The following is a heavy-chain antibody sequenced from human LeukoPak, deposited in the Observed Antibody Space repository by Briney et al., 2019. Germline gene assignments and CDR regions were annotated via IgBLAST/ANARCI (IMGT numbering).Heavy chain of an antibody. V-gene: IGHV6-1*01. J-gene: IGHJ4*02. CDR2: TYYRSKWYN. CDR3: TRGVTVTGYYFDY. CDR1: GDSVSSNSAA. Sequence: SQTLSLTCAISGDSVSSNSAAWNWIRQSPSSGLEWLGRTYYRSKWYNDYPVSVRSRITINPDTSKNQFSLRLNSVTPEDTAVYYCTRGVTVTGYYFDYWGQGTLVTVSS. D-gene: IGHD6-19*01.